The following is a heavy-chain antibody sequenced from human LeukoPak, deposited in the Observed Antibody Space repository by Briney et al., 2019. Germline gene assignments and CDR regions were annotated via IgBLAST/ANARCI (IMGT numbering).Heavy chain of an antibody. CDR2: IIPIFGTA. V-gene: IGHV1-69*13. CDR3: ARGGYSYSYGYYFDY. D-gene: IGHD5-18*01. J-gene: IGHJ4*02. Sequence: SVKVSCKASGGTFSSYAISWVRQAPGQGLEWMGGIIPIFGTANYAQKFQGRVTITADESTSTAYMELSSLRSEDTAVYYCARGGYSYSYGYYFDYWGQGTLVTVSS. CDR1: GGTFSSYA.